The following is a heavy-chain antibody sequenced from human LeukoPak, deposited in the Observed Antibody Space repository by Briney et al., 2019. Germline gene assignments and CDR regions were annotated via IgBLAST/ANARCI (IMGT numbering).Heavy chain of an antibody. CDR2: ISSSGSTI. CDR1: GFTFSDYY. D-gene: IGHD4-17*01. V-gene: IGHV3-11*01. J-gene: IGHJ4*02. CDR3: AGVKGDGDYYFDY. Sequence: GGSLRLSCAASGFTFSDYYMSWIRQAPGKGLEWVSYISSSGSTIYYADSVKGRFTISRDNAKNSLYLQMNSLRAEDTAVYYCAGVKGDGDYYFDYWGQETLVTVSS.